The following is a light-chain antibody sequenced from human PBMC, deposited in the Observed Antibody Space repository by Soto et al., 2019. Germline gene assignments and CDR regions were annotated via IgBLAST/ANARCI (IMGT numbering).Light chain of an antibody. CDR3: QQRSNWSFT. Sequence: EIVLTRSPATLSLSPGERATLSCRASQSVSSYLAWYQQKPGQAPRLLIYDASNRATGIPARFSGSGSGTDFTLTISSLEPEDFDVYYCQQRSNWSFTFGPGTKVDIK. J-gene: IGKJ3*01. CDR2: DAS. CDR1: QSVSSY. V-gene: IGKV3-11*01.